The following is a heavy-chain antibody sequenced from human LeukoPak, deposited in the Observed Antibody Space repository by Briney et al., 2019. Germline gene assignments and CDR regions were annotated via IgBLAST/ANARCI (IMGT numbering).Heavy chain of an antibody. CDR3: AADSGDDYYYAMDV. J-gene: IGHJ6*02. Sequence: ASVKVSCKASGGSFSNFGLSWVRQAPGQGPEWIGRIIPALGVPNYAEKFQGRVTITAGPYTSAAYMELRSLTFEDTAVYYCAADSGDDYYYAMDVWGQGTTVTVS. V-gene: IGHV1-69*04. D-gene: IGHD1-26*01. CDR2: IIPALGVP. CDR1: GGSFSNFG.